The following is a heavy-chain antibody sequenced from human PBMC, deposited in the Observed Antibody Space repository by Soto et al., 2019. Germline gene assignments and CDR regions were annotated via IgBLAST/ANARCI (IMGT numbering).Heavy chain of an antibody. J-gene: IGHJ4*02. CDR2: IYPGDSDT. V-gene: IGHV5-51*01. CDR3: ARGWDRTRAYYDFWSGYYAFDY. CDR1: LYSFTSYS. D-gene: IGHD3-3*01. Sequence: GESLNISCKGSLYSFTSYSIGCVRQMPGKGLEWMGIIYPGDSDTRYSPSFQGQVTISADKSISTAYLQWSSLKAPDTAMYYCARGWDRTRAYYDFWSGYYAFDYWAQGTLVTVSS.